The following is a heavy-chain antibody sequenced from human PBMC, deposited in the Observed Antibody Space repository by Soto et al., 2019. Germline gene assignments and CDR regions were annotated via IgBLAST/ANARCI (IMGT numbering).Heavy chain of an antibody. CDR3: ARRSSGWYFDY. CDR2: ISGSGGST. D-gene: IGHD6-19*01. J-gene: IGHJ4*02. Sequence: EVQVLESGGGLVQPGGSLRLSCAASGFTFSSYAMNWVRQAPGKGLEWVSVISGSGGSTYYADSVKGRFTISRDNSMYTVYLQMDSLRAEDTAVYYCARRSSGWYFDYWGQGTLVTVSS. V-gene: IGHV3-23*01. CDR1: GFTFSSYA.